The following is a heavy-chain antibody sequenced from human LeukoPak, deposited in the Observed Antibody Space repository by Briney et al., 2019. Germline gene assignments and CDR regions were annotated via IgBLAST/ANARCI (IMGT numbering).Heavy chain of an antibody. Sequence: SGGSLRLSCAASGFTFSSYAMHWVRQAPGKGLEWVTAISYDGSNKYYADSVKGRFTISRDNSKNTLYLQMNSLRAEDTAVYYCAREDAYYDSRAFDYWGQGTLVTVSS. D-gene: IGHD3-22*01. CDR1: GFTFSSYA. CDR3: AREDAYYDSRAFDY. V-gene: IGHV3-30-3*01. CDR2: ISYDGSNK. J-gene: IGHJ4*02.